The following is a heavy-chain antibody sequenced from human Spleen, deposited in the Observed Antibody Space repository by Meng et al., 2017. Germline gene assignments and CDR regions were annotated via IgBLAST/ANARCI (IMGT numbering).Heavy chain of an antibody. D-gene: IGHD6-13*01. CDR3: ARDEDKSAAGKLFGDY. J-gene: IGHJ4*02. V-gene: IGHV1-2*06. CDR1: GYTFTGYY. CDR2: IDPKNGDT. Sequence: ASVKVSCKASGYTFTGYYIHWVRQAPGQGLEWMGRIDPKNGDTHYAQKFQGRVTMTGDTSISTAYMELSGLRSDDTAMYYCARDEDKSAAGKLFGDYWGQGTLVTVSS.